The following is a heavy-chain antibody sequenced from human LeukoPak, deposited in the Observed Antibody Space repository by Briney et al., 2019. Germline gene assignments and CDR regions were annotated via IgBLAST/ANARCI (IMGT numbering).Heavy chain of an antibody. V-gene: IGHV3-53*01. CDR3: VRKNRDFNAAFDI. CDR1: GFTVSDNY. Sequence: GGSLRLSCAASGFTVSDNYMSWVRHAPGKGLESVSITYSDSSTNYADSVKGRFTISRDTSQNTLSLQMNSLRAEDTAVYYCVRKNRDFNAAFDIWGQGTVVTVSS. J-gene: IGHJ3*02. CDR2: TYSDSST. D-gene: IGHD2-21*02.